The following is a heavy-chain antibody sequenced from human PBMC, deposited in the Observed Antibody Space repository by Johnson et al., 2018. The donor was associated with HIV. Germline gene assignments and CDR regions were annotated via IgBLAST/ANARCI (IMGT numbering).Heavy chain of an antibody. V-gene: IGHV3-30*03. J-gene: IGHJ3*02. CDR2: ISYDGSNK. D-gene: IGHD6-6*01. Sequence: QMLLVESGGGLVQPGGSLRRSCAASGFTFSSYGMHWVRQSPGKGLEWVAFISYDGSNKYYADSVKGRFTISRDNSKNTLYLQMNSLRAEDTAVYYCAFIEYSSLDAFDICGQGTMVTVSS. CDR1: GFTFSSYG. CDR3: AFIEYSSLDAFDI.